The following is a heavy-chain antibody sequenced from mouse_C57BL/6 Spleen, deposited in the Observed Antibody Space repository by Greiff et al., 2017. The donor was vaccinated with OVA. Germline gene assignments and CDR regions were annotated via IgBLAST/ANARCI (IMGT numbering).Heavy chain of an antibody. CDR1: GFTFNTYA. D-gene: IGHD3-1*01. V-gene: IGHV10-3*01. CDR3: VRDREGYLDY. Sequence: EVQLVESGGGLVQPKGSLKLSCAASGFTFNTYAMHWVRQAPGKGLEWVARIRSKSSNYATYYADSVKNRFTISRDESQSILYLQMNNLKTEDTAVYYCVRDREGYLDYWGQGTTLTVSS. J-gene: IGHJ2*01. CDR2: IRSKSSNYAT.